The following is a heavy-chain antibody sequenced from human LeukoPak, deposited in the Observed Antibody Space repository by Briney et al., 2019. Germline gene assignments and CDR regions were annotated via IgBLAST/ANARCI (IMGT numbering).Heavy chain of an antibody. Sequence: PSETLSLTCSVSGGSISSSNSHWGWIRQPPGKGLEWVGSIDNRGNTYYNPSLKSRVTISVDTSKNQFSLKLSSVIAADTAVYYCARHGTLYGSSSKFDNWGQGTLVTVSS. J-gene: IGHJ4*02. CDR3: ARHGTLYGSSSKFDN. D-gene: IGHD6-6*01. V-gene: IGHV4-39*01. CDR2: IDNRGNT. CDR1: GGSISSSNSH.